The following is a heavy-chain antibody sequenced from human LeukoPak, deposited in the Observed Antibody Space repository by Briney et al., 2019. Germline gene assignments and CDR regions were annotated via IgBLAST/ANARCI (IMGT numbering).Heavy chain of an antibody. CDR2: INAGNGNT. CDR3: ASPRPNYYGSGSYSTYYYGMDV. V-gene: IGHV1-3*01. J-gene: IGHJ6*04. D-gene: IGHD3-10*01. Sequence: GASVKASCKASGYTFTSYAMHWVRQAPGQRLEWMGWINAGNGNTKYSQKFQGRVTITRDTSASTAYMELSSLRSEDTAVYYCASPRPNYYGSGSYSTYYYGMDVWGKGTTVTVSS. CDR1: GYTFTSYA.